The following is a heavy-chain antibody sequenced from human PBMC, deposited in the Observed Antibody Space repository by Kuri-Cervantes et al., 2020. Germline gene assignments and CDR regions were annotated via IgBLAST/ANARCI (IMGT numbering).Heavy chain of an antibody. CDR1: GGTFSSYG. V-gene: IGHV1-8*02. J-gene: IGHJ3*02. CDR3: ARDSQGGAFDI. CDR2: INPNSGGT. Sequence: ASVKVSCKASGGTFSSYGISWVRQAPGQGLEWMGWINPNSGGTNYAQKFQGRVTMTRDTSTSTVYMELSSPRSEDTAVYYCARDSQGGAFDIWGQGTMVTVSS. D-gene: IGHD1-26*01.